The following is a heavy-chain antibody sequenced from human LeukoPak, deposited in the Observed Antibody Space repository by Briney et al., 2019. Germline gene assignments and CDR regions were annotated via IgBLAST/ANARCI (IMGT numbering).Heavy chain of an antibody. CDR2: ISSGSTYI. D-gene: IGHD6-19*01. J-gene: IGHJ4*02. CDR1: GFTFSSYS. CDR3: ARSSGWYG. Sequence: GSLRLSCTASGFTFSSYSMNWVRQAPGKGLEWVSSISSGSTYIYYADSVKGRFTVSRDNAQNSLYLQMNSLRAEDTAVYYCARSSGWYGWGQGTLVTVSS. V-gene: IGHV3-21*01.